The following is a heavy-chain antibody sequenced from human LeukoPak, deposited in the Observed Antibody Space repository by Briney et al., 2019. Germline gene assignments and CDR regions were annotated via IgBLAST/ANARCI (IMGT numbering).Heavy chain of an antibody. J-gene: IGHJ4*02. Sequence: GGSLRLSCEASGFTFSAYGMHWVRQAPGKGLGWVAFTRYDGSNKVYADSVSGRFIISRDNSENTVYLQMNSLRPEDTAIYYCAKDDGTYYFDSWGRGTLVTVST. CDR1: GFTFSAYG. V-gene: IGHV3-30*02. CDR2: TRYDGSNK. CDR3: AKDDGTYYFDS. D-gene: IGHD1-26*01.